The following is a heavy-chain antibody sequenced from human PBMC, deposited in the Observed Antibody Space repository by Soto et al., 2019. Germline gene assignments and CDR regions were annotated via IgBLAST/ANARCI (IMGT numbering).Heavy chain of an antibody. D-gene: IGHD4-17*01. J-gene: IGHJ6*03. CDR2: ISSSSSTI. V-gene: IGHV3-48*01. CDR3: ARGDYGDYVPVYYYYMDV. Sequence: GGSLRLSCAASGFTFSSYSMNWVRQAPGKGLEWVSYISSSSSTIYYADSVKGRFTISRDNAKNSLYLQMNSLRAEDTAVYYCARGDYGDYVPVYYYYMDVWGKGTTVTVSS. CDR1: GFTFSSYS.